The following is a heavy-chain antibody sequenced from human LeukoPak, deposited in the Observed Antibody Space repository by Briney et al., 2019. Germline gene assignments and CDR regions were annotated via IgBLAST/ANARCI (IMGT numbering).Heavy chain of an antibody. V-gene: IGHV3-7*01. J-gene: IGHJ3*02. D-gene: IGHD6-13*01. CDR1: GFTFSSYW. CDR3: ARDGSWPYDAFDI. Sequence: GGSLRLSCAASGFTFSSYWMSWVRQAPGKGLEWVANIKQDGSEKYYVDSVKGRFTISRDNAKKSLYLQMNSLRAEDTAVYYCARDGSWPYDAFDIWGQGTMVTVSS. CDR2: IKQDGSEK.